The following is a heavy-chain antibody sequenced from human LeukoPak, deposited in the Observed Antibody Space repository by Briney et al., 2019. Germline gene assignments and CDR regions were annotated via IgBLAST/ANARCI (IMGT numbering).Heavy chain of an antibody. Sequence: GGSLRLSCAASGFTFSSYAMHWVRQAPGKGLEWVAVISYDGSNKYYADSVKGRFTIPRDNSKNTLYLQMNSLRAEDTAVYYCARALGSYYFDYWGQGTLVTVSS. CDR2: ISYDGSNK. CDR1: GFTFSSYA. J-gene: IGHJ4*02. CDR3: ARALGSYYFDY. V-gene: IGHV3-30-3*01. D-gene: IGHD1-26*01.